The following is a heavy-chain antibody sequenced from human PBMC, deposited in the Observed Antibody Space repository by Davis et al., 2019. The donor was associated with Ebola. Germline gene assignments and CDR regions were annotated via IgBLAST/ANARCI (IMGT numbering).Heavy chain of an antibody. CDR3: ARDFQYFDWLLDGYYYGMDV. D-gene: IGHD3-9*01. J-gene: IGHJ6*04. V-gene: IGHV1-2*06. CDR2: INPNSGGT. CDR1: GDTLTSYA. Sequence: ASVKVSCKAVGDTLTSYAMTWVRHAPGQGLEWMGRINPNSGGTNYAQKFQGRVTMTRDTSISTAYMELSRLRSDDTAVYYCARDFQYFDWLLDGYYYGMDVWGKGTTVTVSS.